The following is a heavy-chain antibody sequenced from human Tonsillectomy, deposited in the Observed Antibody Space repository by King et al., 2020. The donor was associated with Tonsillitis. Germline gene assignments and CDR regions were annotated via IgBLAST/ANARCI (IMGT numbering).Heavy chain of an antibody. J-gene: IGHJ2*01. D-gene: IGHD7-27*01. V-gene: IGHV3-30*18. CDR1: GFTFSSYG. Sequence: VQLVESGGGVVQPGRSLRLSCAASGFTFSSYGIHWVRQAPGKGLEWVALISFDGSKIYYADSVKGRFTISRDNSKNTLYPQMNSLRVEDTAVYYCAKGLGFWYFDLWGRGTLVTVSS. CDR2: ISFDGSKI. CDR3: AKGLGFWYFDL.